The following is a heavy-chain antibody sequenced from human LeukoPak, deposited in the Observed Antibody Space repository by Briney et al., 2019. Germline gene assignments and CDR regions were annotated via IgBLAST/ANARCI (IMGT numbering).Heavy chain of an antibody. CDR3: AREKLWFGELLYEEMDV. Sequence: SETLSLTCAVYGGSFSGYYWSWLRQPPGKGLEWIGEINHSGSTNYNPSLKSRVTISVDTSKNQFSLKLSSVTAADTAVYYCAREKLWFGELLYEEMDVWGKGTTVTVSS. J-gene: IGHJ6*04. CDR1: GGSFSGYY. V-gene: IGHV4-34*01. CDR2: INHSGST. D-gene: IGHD3-10*01.